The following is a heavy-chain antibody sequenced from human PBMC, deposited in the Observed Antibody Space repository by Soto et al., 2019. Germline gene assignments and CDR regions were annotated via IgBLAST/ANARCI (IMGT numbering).Heavy chain of an antibody. CDR1: AFSLSTGGVG. CDR2: IYWDDDK. V-gene: IGHV2-5*02. D-gene: IGHD2-21*02. CDR3: IQSRCGGDCLQSYASYYYYAMDV. J-gene: IGHJ6*02. Sequence: QITLKESGPTLVKPTQTLTLTCTFSAFSLSTGGVGVGWIRQPPGKALEWLALIYWDDDKRYSPSLRSRLTIPKDTSKNQVVLTMTNMDPVDTDTYYCIQSRCGGDCLQSYASYYYYAMDVWGQGTTVTVSS.